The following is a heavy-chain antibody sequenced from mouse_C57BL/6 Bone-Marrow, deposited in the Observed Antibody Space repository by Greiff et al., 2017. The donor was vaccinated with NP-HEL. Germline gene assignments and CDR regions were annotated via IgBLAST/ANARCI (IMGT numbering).Heavy chain of an antibody. CDR1: GYTFTSYD. J-gene: IGHJ3*01. D-gene: IGHD2-5*01. CDR3: ARSYSKAY. Sequence: QVHVKQSGPELVKPGASVKLSCKASGYTFTSYDINWVKQRPGQGLEWIGWIYPRDGSTKYNEKFKGKATLTVDTSSSTAYMELHSLTSEDSAVYFCARSYSKAYWGQGTLVTVSA. CDR2: IYPRDGST. V-gene: IGHV1-85*01.